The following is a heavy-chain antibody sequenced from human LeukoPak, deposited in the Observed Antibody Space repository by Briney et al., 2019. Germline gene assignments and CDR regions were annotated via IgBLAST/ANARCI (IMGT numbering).Heavy chain of an antibody. CDR1: GFTFSSYG. D-gene: IGHD1-26*01. Sequence: GGSLRLSCAASGFTFSSYGMHWVRQAPGKGLEWVAFIRYDGSNKYYADSVKGRFTISRDNSKNTLYLQMNSLRAEDTAVYYCARETPYSGTYYDFDYWGQGTLVTVSS. CDR3: ARETPYSGTYYDFDY. CDR2: IRYDGSNK. J-gene: IGHJ4*02. V-gene: IGHV3-30*02.